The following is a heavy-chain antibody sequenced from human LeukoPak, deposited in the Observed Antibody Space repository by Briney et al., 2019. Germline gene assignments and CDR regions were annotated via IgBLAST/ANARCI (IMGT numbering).Heavy chain of an antibody. CDR2: ISGSGGST. V-gene: IGHV3-23*01. D-gene: IGHD6-19*01. J-gene: IGHJ4*02. CDR1: GFTFSSYA. CDR3: AKEPGGSVLLAVAGFDY. Sequence: GGSLRLSCAASGFTFSSYAMSWVRQAPGKGLEWVSAISGSGGSTYYADSVKGRFTISRDNSKNTLYLQMNSLRAEDTAVYYCAKEPGGSVLLAVAGFDYWGQGTLVTVSS.